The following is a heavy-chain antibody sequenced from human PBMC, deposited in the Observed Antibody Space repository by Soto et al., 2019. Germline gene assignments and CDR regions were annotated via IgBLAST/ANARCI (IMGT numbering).Heavy chain of an antibody. V-gene: IGHV3-33*01. CDR1: GFNFRNYG. CDR2: IWYDGSNK. CDR3: ARLYTWIMDY. D-gene: IGHD5-12*01. J-gene: IGHJ4*01. Sequence: QVQLVESGGGVVQPGRSLRLSCAASGFNFRNYGMHWVRQAPSKGLEWVAIIWYDGSNKYYADSVKGRFTISRDNSKDTLYLQMNNLRVEDTAVYYCARLYTWIMDYWGHGTLVTVSS.